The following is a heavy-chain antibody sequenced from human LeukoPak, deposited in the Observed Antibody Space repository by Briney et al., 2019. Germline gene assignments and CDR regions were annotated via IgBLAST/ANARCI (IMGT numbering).Heavy chain of an antibody. J-gene: IGHJ4*02. CDR1: GYTFTSYY. CDR3: ARVLGHSRTLPLYYFDY. CDR2: INPSGGST. Sequence: GASVKVSCKASGYTFTSYYMHWVRQAPGQGLEWMGIINPSGGSTSYAQKFQGRVTMTRDTSTSTVYMELSSLRSEDTAVYYCARVLGHSRTLPLYYFDYWGQGTLVTVSS. V-gene: IGHV1-46*01. D-gene: IGHD1-26*01.